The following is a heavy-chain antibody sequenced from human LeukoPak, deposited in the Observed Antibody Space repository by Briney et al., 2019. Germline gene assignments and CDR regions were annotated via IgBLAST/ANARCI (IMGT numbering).Heavy chain of an antibody. J-gene: IGHJ4*02. D-gene: IGHD6-13*01. Sequence: SETLSLTCAVYDGSFTGYYWSWIRQPPGKGLEWIGDINHNRVTNYSPSLKSRVTISVDTSKNQFSLKLSSVTAADTAVYYCARDNEQLVQSGFDYWGQGTLVTVSS. CDR1: DGSFTGYY. CDR2: INHNRVT. V-gene: IGHV4-34*01. CDR3: ARDNEQLVQSGFDY.